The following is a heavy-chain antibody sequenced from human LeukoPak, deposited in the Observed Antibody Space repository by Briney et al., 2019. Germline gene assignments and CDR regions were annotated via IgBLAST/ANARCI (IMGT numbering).Heavy chain of an antibody. D-gene: IGHD4-17*01. Sequence: GGSLRLSCAASGFTFSNAWMSWVRQAPGKGLEWVGRIKSKTDGGTTDYAAPVKGRYTISRDDSKNTLYLQMNSLKTEDTAVYYCTINYDYGLFDYWGQGTLVTVSS. J-gene: IGHJ4*02. CDR3: TINYDYGLFDY. CDR1: GFTFSNAW. CDR2: IKSKTDGGTT. V-gene: IGHV3-15*01.